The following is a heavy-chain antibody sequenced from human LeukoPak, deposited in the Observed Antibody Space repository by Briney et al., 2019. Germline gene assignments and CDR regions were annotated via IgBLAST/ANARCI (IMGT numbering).Heavy chain of an antibody. CDR2: FDPEDGET. CDR1: GYTLTELS. Sequence: ASVKVSCKVSGYTLTELSMHWVRQAPGKGLEWMGGFDPEDGETIYAQKFQGRVTMTKDTSTDTAYMELSSLRSEDTAVYYCASSGWWLGYWGQGTLVTVSS. V-gene: IGHV1-24*01. D-gene: IGHD6-19*01. CDR3: ASSGWWLGY. J-gene: IGHJ4*02.